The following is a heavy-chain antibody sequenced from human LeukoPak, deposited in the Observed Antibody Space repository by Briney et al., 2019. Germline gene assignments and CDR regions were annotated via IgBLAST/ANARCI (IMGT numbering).Heavy chain of an antibody. CDR3: ARDLRGLPRADAFDI. CDR1: GYTFTSYY. Sequence: ASVKVSCKASGYTFTSYYMHWVRQAPGQGLEWMGIINPSGGSTSYAQKFQGRVTMTRDTSTSTVYMELDRLDSEEQAVYYCARDLRGLPRADAFDIWGQGTMVTVSS. CDR2: INPSGGST. J-gene: IGHJ3*02. V-gene: IGHV1-46*03. D-gene: IGHD2-15*01.